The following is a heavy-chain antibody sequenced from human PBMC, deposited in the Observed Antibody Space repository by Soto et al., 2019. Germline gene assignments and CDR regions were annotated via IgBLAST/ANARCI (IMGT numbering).Heavy chain of an antibody. CDR1: GFTFDDYA. J-gene: IGHJ1*01. Sequence: PGGSLRLSCAASGFTFDDYAMHWVRQVPGKGLEWVSGINWNSGSIGYGDSVKDRFAISRDNAKNSLHLQMNSLSAEDTASYYCVKDECINWYSGHFRHWGQGTLVTVSS. V-gene: IGHV3-9*01. CDR2: INWNSGSI. CDR3: VKDECINWYSGHFRH. D-gene: IGHD6-13*01.